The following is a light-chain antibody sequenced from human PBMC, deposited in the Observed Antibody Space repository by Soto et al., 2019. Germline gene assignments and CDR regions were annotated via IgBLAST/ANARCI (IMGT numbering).Light chain of an antibody. CDR2: GNS. Sequence: QAVVTQPPSVSGAPGQRVTISCTGSSSNIGAGYDVHWYQQLPGTAPKLLIYGNSNRPSGVPDRFSGSKSGTSASLAITGLQAEDEADYYSQSYDSSLSALYVFGTGTKLTVL. CDR3: QSYDSSLSALYV. CDR1: SSNIGAGYD. J-gene: IGLJ1*01. V-gene: IGLV1-40*01.